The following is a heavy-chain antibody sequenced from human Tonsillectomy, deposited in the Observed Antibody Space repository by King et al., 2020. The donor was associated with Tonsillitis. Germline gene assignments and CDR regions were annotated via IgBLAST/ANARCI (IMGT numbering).Heavy chain of an antibody. D-gene: IGHD3/OR15-3a*01. CDR2: INPNTGGT. CDR3: TREPLDTYGYWKNDY. Sequence: VQLVESGAEVKKPGASVNVSCKASGYTFTDYYMHWVRQAPGQGLEWMGWINPNTGGTNCAQKFQGRVTMTRDTSISTVYMELSRLRSDDTAVYYCTREPLDTYGYWKNDYWGRGTLVTVSS. J-gene: IGHJ4*02. V-gene: IGHV1-2*02. CDR1: GYTFTDYY.